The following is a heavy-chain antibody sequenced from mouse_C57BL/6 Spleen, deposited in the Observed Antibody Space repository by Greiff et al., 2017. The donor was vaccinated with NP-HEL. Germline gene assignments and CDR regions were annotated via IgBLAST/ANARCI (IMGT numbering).Heavy chain of an antibody. CDR2: INPNNGGT. D-gene: IGHD2-3*01. CDR1: GYTFTDYY. V-gene: IGHV1-26*01. CDR3: ARGWDDY. J-gene: IGHJ2*01. Sequence: EVQLQQSGPELVKPGASVKISCKASGYTFTDYYMNWVKQSHGKSLEWIGDINPNNGGTSYNQKFKGKATLTVDKSSSTAYMELRSLTSEDSAVYYCARGWDDYWGQGTTLTVSS.